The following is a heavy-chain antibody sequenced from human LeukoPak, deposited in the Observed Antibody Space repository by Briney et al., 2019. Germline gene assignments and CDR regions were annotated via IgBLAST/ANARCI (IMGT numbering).Heavy chain of an antibody. Sequence: SETLSLTCAVYGGSFSGYYWSWIRQPPGKGLEWIGEINHSGSTNYNPSLKSRVTISVDTSKNQFSLKLSSVTAADTAVYYCARGGRNSYGRNDYWGQGTLVTVSS. J-gene: IGHJ4*02. D-gene: IGHD5-18*01. CDR1: GGSFSGYY. V-gene: IGHV4-34*01. CDR2: INHSGST. CDR3: ARGGRNSYGRNDY.